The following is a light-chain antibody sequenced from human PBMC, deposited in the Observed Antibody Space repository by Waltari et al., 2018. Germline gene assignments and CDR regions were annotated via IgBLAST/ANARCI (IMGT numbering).Light chain of an antibody. V-gene: IGKV3-20*01. CDR1: QSVTGSF. CDR2: NTS. CDR3: QQYGASPS. J-gene: IGKJ4*01. Sequence: EIVLTQSPDTLSLSPWPRATLSCRASQSVTGSFLAWYQQKPGQSPRLLIYNTSNRATGIPDRFSGSGSGTHFTLTISRLEPEDFAVYYCQQYGASPSFGGGTKVEVK.